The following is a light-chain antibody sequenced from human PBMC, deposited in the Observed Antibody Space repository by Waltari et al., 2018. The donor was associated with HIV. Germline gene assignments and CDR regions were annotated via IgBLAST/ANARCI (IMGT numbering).Light chain of an antibody. V-gene: IGLV2-14*01. J-gene: IGLJ1*01. CDR1: SSDVGGYNY. CDR2: EVS. Sequence: QSALTQPASVSGSPGQSSTISCTGTSSDVGGYNYDAWYQQHPGKAPKLLIYEVSNRPSGVSNRFSGSKSGNTASLTISGLQAEDEADYYCSSYTTSSTLGGVFGTGTKVTVL. CDR3: SSYTTSSTLGGV.